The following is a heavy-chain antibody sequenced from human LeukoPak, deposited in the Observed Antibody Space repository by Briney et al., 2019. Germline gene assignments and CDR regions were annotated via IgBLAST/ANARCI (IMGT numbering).Heavy chain of an antibody. J-gene: IGHJ6*02. CDR3: ARATYSVAGTGYHYYGLDV. CDR2: IIPIFGTA. V-gene: IGHV1-69*01. Sequence: SVKVSCTASGGTFSSYAISWVRQAPGQGLEWMGGIIPIFGTANYAQKFQGRVTITADESTSTAYMELSSLRSEDTAVFYCARATYSVAGTGYHYYGLDVWGQGTTVTVSS. CDR1: GGTFSSYA. D-gene: IGHD6-19*01.